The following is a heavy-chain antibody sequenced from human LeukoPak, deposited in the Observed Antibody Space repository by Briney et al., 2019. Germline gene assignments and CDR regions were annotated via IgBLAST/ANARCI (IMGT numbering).Heavy chain of an antibody. CDR1: GFTFSSYS. CDR2: ISSSSSYI. CDR3: AKDHELVATSVDY. D-gene: IGHD5-12*01. Sequence: GGSLRLSCAASGFTFSSYSMNWVRQAPGKGLEWVSSISSSSSYIYYADSVKGRFTISRDNAKNSLYLQMNSLRAEDTAVYYCAKDHELVATSVDYWGQGTLVTVSS. J-gene: IGHJ4*02. V-gene: IGHV3-21*04.